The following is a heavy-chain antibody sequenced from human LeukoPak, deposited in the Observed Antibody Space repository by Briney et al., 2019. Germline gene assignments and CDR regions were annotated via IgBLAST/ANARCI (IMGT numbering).Heavy chain of an antibody. Sequence: ASVKVSCKASGYTFTGYYMHWVRQAPGQGLEWMGWINTNTGNPTYAQGFTGRFVFSLDTSVSTAYLQISSLKAEDTAVYYCAREDMIVVVTNYYYGMDVWGQGATVTVSS. CDR1: GYTFTGYY. J-gene: IGHJ6*02. D-gene: IGHD3-22*01. V-gene: IGHV7-4-1*02. CDR3: AREDMIVVVTNYYYGMDV. CDR2: INTNTGNP.